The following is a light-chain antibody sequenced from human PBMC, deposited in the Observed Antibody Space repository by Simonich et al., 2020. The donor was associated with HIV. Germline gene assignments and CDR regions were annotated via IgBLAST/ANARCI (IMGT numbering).Light chain of an antibody. Sequence: QSALTQPASVSGSPGQSITISCTGTSSDVGNYNLVSWYQKHPGKAPKVMIYEGSKRPSGVSNRFSGSKSGNTASLTISGLQAEDEADYYCCSYAGRSTFGVFGGGTKLTVL. CDR1: SSDVGNYNL. CDR3: CSYAGRSTFGV. J-gene: IGLJ3*02. V-gene: IGLV2-23*03. CDR2: EGS.